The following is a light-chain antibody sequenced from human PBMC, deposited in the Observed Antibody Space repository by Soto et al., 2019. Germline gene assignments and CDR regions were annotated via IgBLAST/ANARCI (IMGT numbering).Light chain of an antibody. V-gene: IGLV2-14*01. CDR1: SSDVGGYNY. Sequence: QSVLTQPASVSGSPGQSITISCTGTSSDVGGYNYVSWYQQLPGKAPKLVIYDVSDRPSGVSNRFSGSKSGNTACLTISGLQAEDEADYYCSSYTSSSLYVFGTGTKVTVL. CDR3: SSYTSSSLYV. CDR2: DVS. J-gene: IGLJ1*01.